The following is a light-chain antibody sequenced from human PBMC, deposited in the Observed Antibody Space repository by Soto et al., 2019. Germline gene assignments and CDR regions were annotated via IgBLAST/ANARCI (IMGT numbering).Light chain of an antibody. V-gene: IGKV3-11*01. Sequence: VVLTQSPATMSLYPWEGATLSCRASQSVSTYLGWYQQKPGQAPRLLIFEASKRATGIPDRISGSGSGTDFTLTISSLEPEDCAVYYCQQRTNWPLTFGGGTKVDIK. CDR2: EAS. J-gene: IGKJ4*01. CDR3: QQRTNWPLT. CDR1: QSVSTY.